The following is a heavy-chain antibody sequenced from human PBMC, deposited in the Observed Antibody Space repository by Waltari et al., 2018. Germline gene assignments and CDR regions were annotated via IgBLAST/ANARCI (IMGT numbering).Heavy chain of an antibody. CDR3: ARDAGGFDY. CDR1: VFIFSSYA. CDR2: IDRTSSRI. J-gene: IGHJ4*02. Sequence: ELQLVASGGGMVQPGGSVRPSCAAYVFIFSSYAMNWVRQAPAKGPEWLSFIDRTSSRIFYADSVKGRFTVSRDNAKNSLYLQMYSLRAEDTAVYYCARDAGGFDYWGQGTLVTVSS. D-gene: IGHD1-1*01. V-gene: IGHV3-48*04.